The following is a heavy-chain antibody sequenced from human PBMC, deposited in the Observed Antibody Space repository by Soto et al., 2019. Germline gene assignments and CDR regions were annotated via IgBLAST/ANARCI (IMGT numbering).Heavy chain of an antibody. CDR3: ARDNAVRWAAVYPSDD. CDR1: GFTFSSYG. J-gene: IGHJ4*02. CDR2: IWYDGSTK. D-gene: IGHD6-13*01. Sequence: QVQMVESGGGVVQPGRSLRLSCAASGFTFSSYGMHWVRQAPGKGMEWVAVIWYDGSTKYYADSVKGRFTISRDNSKNTLYLRRNSLRAEDTAVYYWARDNAVRWAAVYPSDDWGQGTLVTDSS. V-gene: IGHV3-33*01.